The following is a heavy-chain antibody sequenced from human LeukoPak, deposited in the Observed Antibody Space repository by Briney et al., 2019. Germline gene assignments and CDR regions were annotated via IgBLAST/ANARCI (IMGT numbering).Heavy chain of an antibody. V-gene: IGHV3-23*01. CDR2: ISGSGANT. CDR3: AKRGGYDYGSYFDS. CDR1: GFTFTTYG. J-gene: IGHJ4*02. Sequence: GGSLRLSCTTSGFTFTTYGMAWVRQAPGKGLEWVSSISGSGANTNYADSVKGRLTISRDSSNNTLYLHMDSLRAEDTAVYFCAKRGGYDYGSYFDSWGQGTLVTVSS. D-gene: IGHD5-18*01.